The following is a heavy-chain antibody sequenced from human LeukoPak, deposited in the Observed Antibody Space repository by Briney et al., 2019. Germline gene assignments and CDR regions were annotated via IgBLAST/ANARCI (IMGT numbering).Heavy chain of an antibody. V-gene: IGHV3-30*02. D-gene: IGHD3-22*01. J-gene: IGHJ4*02. CDR1: GFTFSSYG. CDR2: IRYDGSNK. CDR3: AKDGYDSSGYPIDY. Sequence: GGSLRLSCAASGFTFSSYGMHWVRQAPGKGLEWVAFIRYDGSNKYYADSVKGRFTISRDNSENTLYLQMNSLRAEDTAVYYCAKDGYDSSGYPIDYWGQGTLVTVSS.